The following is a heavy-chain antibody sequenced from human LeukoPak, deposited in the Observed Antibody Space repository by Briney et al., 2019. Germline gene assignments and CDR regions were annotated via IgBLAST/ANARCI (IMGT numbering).Heavy chain of an antibody. J-gene: IGHJ3*02. D-gene: IGHD3-3*01. CDR3: ARLLLAEESLLGVLFDAFDI. CDR1: GYTFTSSG. CDR2: ISAYNGNT. V-gene: IGHV1-18*01. Sequence: APGKASCKASGYTFTSSGIRWVRQSPGQGREWMGWISAYNGNTNYAQKFQGRVTITTDESTSTDYLGLSSLRYEDTDMYYCARLLLAEESLLGVLFDAFDIWAQGTMVTVSS.